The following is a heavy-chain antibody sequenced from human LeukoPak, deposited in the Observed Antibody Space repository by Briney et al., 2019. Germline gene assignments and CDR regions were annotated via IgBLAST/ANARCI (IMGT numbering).Heavy chain of an antibody. J-gene: IGHJ4*02. Sequence: GGSLRLSCAASGFTFSSYGMHWVRQAPGEGLEWVAVISYDGSNKYYADSVKGRSTISRDNSKNTLYPQMNSLRAEDTAVYYCARGQQLEYFDYWGQGTLVTVSS. CDR2: ISYDGSNK. CDR3: ARGQQLEYFDY. CDR1: GFTFSSYG. V-gene: IGHV3-30*03. D-gene: IGHD6-13*01.